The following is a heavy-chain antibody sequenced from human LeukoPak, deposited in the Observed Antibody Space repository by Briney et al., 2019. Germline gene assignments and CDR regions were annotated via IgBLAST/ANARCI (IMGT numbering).Heavy chain of an antibody. J-gene: IGHJ4*02. Sequence: GGSLRLSCAASGFTVSSNYMSWVRQAPGKGLEWVSVIYSGGSTYYADSVKGRFTISRDNSKNTLYLQMNSLRAEDTAVYYCATTRTAVAGTRGDYWGQGTLVTVSS. CDR2: IYSGGST. CDR3: ATTRTAVAGTRGDY. D-gene: IGHD6-19*01. V-gene: IGHV3-66*01. CDR1: GFTVSSNY.